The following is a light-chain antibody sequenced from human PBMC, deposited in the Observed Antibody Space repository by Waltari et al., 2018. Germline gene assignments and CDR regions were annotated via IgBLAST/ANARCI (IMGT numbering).Light chain of an antibody. CDR2: DVT. CDR1: SSDIGSYNR. V-gene: IGLV2-18*02. Sequence: QSALTQPPSVSGSPGQSVTISCTGTSSDIGSYNRVSCYQQPPGTAPKPMIYDVTNRPSGVPARFSGSKSGNTASLTISGLQAEDEADYYCSSYTSSSTWVFGGGTKLTVL. CDR3: SSYTSSSTWV. J-gene: IGLJ3*02.